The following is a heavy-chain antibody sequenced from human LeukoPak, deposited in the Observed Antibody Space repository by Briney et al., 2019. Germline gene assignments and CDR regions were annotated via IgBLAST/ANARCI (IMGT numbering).Heavy chain of an antibody. D-gene: IGHD2-2*01. J-gene: IGHJ2*01. CDR3: ARDALLVVVPAPSHYWYFDL. V-gene: IGHV1-69*04. CDR2: IIPILGIA. Sequence: ASVKVSFKASGGTFSSYAISWVRQAPGQGLEWMGRIIPILGIANYGQKFQGRVTITADKSTSTAYMELSSLRSEDTAVYYCARDALLVVVPAPSHYWYFDLWGRGTLVTVSS. CDR1: GGTFSSYA.